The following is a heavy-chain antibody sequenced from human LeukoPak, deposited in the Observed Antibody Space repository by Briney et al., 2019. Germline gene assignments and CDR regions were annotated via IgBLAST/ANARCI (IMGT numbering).Heavy chain of an antibody. CDR2: INPNSDAT. CDR1: GYTFTGYY. J-gene: IGHJ3*02. V-gene: IGHV1-2*02. CDR3: ARDRAGDAFDI. Sequence: ASVKVSSKASGYTFTGYYVHWVRQAPGPGLEWVGWINPNSDATKYAQNFQGRVTMTRDTSISTAYMELTNLRSDDTAVYYCARDRAGDAFDIWGQGTMVTVSS. D-gene: IGHD6-19*01.